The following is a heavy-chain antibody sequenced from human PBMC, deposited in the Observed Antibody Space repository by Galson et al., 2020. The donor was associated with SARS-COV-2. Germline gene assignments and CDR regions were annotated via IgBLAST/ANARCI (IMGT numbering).Heavy chain of an antibody. D-gene: IGHD3-3*01. V-gene: IGHV1-46*01. CDR3: ARVNYDYWSAYDYYFDY. J-gene: IGHJ4*02. Sequence: ASVKVSYKASGYTYTSYYIHWVRQAPGQGLEWMGIIDPIDATPAYAQKFQGRVTMTWDTSTSTVYMELRSLTSEDTAVYYCARVNYDYWSAYDYYFDYWGQGTLVTVAS. CDR2: IDPIDATP. CDR1: GYTYTSYY.